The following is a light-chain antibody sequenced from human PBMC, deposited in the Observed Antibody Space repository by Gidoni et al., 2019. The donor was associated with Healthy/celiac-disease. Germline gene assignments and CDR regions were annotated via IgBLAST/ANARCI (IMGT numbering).Light chain of an antibody. J-gene: IGKJ2*01. Sequence: DIQMTQSPSSLSASVGDRVTITCRASQSISSYLNWYQQKPGKAPKLLIYAASSLQSGVPSRFSGSGSCTDFTLTISSLQPEDFATYYCQQSYSTPMYTFXXXTKLEIK. V-gene: IGKV1-39*01. CDR2: AAS. CDR1: QSISSY. CDR3: QQSYSTPMYT.